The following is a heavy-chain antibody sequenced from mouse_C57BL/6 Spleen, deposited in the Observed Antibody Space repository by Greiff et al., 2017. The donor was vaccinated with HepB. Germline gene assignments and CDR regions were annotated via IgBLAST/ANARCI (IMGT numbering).Heavy chain of an antibody. CDR3: ARGGIYYGNYDY. D-gene: IGHD2-1*01. Sequence: QLQQSGPELVKPGASVKISCKASGYTFTDYYMNWVKQSHGKSLEWIGDINPNNGGTSYNQKFKGKATLTVDKSSSTAYMELRSLTSEDSAVYYCARGGIYYGNYDYWGQGTTLTVSS. V-gene: IGHV1-26*01. CDR1: GYTFTDYY. J-gene: IGHJ2*01. CDR2: INPNNGGT.